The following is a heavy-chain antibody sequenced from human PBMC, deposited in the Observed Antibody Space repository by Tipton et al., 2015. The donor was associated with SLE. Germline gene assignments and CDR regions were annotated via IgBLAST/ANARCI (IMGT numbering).Heavy chain of an antibody. CDR3: AREERIAAAGRLYYYYAMDV. CDR1: GGSISSHY. J-gene: IGHJ6*02. V-gene: IGHV4-59*11. Sequence: TLSLTCTVSGGSISSHYWSWIRQPPGKGLEWIGYIYYSGSTNYNPSLKSRVTISVDTSKNQFSLKLSSVTAADTAGYYCAREERIAAAGRLYYYYAMDVWGQGTTVTVSS. D-gene: IGHD6-13*01. CDR2: IYYSGST.